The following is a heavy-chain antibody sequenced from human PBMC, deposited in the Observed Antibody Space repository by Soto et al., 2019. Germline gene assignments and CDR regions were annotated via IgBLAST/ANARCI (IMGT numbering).Heavy chain of an antibody. V-gene: IGHV3-33*01. D-gene: IGHD3-3*01. CDR2: IWYDGSNK. CDR1: GFTFSSYG. J-gene: IGHJ6*04. CDR3: ARGEDVGFFRFRYGMDV. Sequence: GGSLRLSCAASGFTFSSYGMHWVRQAPGKGLEWVAVIWYDGSNKYYADSVKGRFTISRDNSKNTLYLQMNSLRAEDTAVYYCARGEDVGFFRFRYGMDVWGKGTTVTVSS.